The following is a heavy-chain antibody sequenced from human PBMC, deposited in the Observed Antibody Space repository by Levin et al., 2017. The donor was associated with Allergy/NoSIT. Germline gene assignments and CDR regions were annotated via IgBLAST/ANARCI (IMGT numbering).Heavy chain of an antibody. D-gene: IGHD3-10*01. J-gene: IGHJ5*02. V-gene: IGHV1-2*02. CDR3: AREWGDGSGSHSAWFDP. CDR2: INPNSGGT. CDR1: EYTFTGYY. Sequence: ASVKVSCKASEYTFTGYYMHWVRQAPGQGLEWMGWINPNSGGTDYAQKFQGRVSMTRDTSISIAYMELSRLRSDDTAIYYCAREWGDGSGSHSAWFDPWGQGTLVTVSS.